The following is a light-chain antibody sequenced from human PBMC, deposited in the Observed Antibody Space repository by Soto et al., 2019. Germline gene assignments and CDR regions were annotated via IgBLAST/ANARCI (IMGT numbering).Light chain of an antibody. J-gene: IGLJ1*01. Sequence: QSVLTQPPSVSGAPGQRVTISCTGSSSNIGAGFDVHWYQQLPGTAPKLLIYGNSNRPSGVPDRFYGSRSGTSAALAITGLQAGDEADYYCQSYDSRRTGSKVCGSGTKVTVL. CDR2: GNS. CDR1: SSNIGAGFD. V-gene: IGLV1-40*01. CDR3: QSYDSRRTGSKV.